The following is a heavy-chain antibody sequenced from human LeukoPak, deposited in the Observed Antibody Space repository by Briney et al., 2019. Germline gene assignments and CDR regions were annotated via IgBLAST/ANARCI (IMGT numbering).Heavy chain of an antibody. Sequence: ASVKVSCKASGYTFTSYYMHWVRQAPGQGLEWMGIINPSGGSTSYAQKFQGRVTMTRDTSTSTVYMELSSLRSEDTAVYYCARRQTYYYDSSGYYLGTWFDPWGQGTLVTVSS. J-gene: IGHJ5*02. D-gene: IGHD3-22*01. V-gene: IGHV1-46*01. CDR3: ARRQTYYYDSSGYYLGTWFDP. CDR2: INPSGGST. CDR1: GYTFTSYY.